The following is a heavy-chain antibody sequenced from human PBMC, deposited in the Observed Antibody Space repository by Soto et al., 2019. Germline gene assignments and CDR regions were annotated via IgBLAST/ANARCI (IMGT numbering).Heavy chain of an antibody. CDR3: ARGPMLRGINVFDY. J-gene: IGHJ4*02. V-gene: IGHV4-59*01. CDR2: IYYSGST. D-gene: IGHD3-10*01. Sequence: NLSETLSLTCTVSGGSISSYYWSWIRQRPGKGLEWIACIYYSGSTNYNPSLKSRVTVSVDTSKNQFSLKLTSVTAADTAVYYCARGPMLRGINVFDYWGQGTLVTVSS. CDR1: GGSISSYY.